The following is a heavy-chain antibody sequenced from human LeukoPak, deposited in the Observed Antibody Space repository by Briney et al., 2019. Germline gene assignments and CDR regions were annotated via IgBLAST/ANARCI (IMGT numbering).Heavy chain of an antibody. CDR2: IDPNSGGT. Sequence: ASVKVSCKASGYIFTDYYVHWIRQAPGQGLEWMGRIDPNSGGTHHAPNFQGRATMTRDTSSSTVYMDLSRLRSADTAIYYCARSRMPFYYYGMHVWGLGTSVTVSS. CDR1: GYIFTDYY. V-gene: IGHV1-2*06. J-gene: IGHJ6*02. D-gene: IGHD2-2*01. CDR3: ARSRMPFYYYGMHV.